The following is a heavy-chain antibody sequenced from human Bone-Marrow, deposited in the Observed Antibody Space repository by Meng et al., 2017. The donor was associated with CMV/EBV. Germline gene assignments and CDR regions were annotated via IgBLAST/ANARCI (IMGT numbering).Heavy chain of an antibody. D-gene: IGHD1-26*01. CDR3: TSRSQGGTDYYYYGMDV. Sequence: GGSLRLSCAASGFTFSSYGMHWVRQAPGKGLEWVAFIRYDGSNKYYADSVKGRFTISRDNAKNSLYLQMNSLRAEDTAVYYCTSRSQGGTDYYYYGMDVWGQGTTVTVSS. J-gene: IGHJ6*02. V-gene: IGHV3-30*02. CDR2: IRYDGSNK. CDR1: GFTFSSYG.